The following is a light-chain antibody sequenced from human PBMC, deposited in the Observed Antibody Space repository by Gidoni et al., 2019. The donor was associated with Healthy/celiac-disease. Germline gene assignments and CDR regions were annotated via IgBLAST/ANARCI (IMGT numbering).Light chain of an antibody. CDR1: SSDVGGYNY. V-gene: IGLV2-14*03. Sequence: QSALTPPASVSGSPGPSLPISCTGTSSDVGGYNYVSCYQQHPGKAHNLMIYDVSNRPSGVSNRFSGSKSGNTASMTISGLQAEDEADYYCSSYTSSSTRVFGTGTKVTVL. CDR3: SSYTSSSTRV. CDR2: DVS. J-gene: IGLJ1*01.